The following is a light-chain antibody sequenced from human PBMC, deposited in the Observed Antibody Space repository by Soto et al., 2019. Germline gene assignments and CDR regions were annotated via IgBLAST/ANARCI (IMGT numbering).Light chain of an antibody. CDR1: SSDVGGYNY. J-gene: IGLJ1*01. V-gene: IGLV2-14*01. CDR3: SSYTSSSTLYV. Sequence: QSVLTQPASVSGSPGQSITTSCTGTSSDVGGYNYVSWYQQHPGKAPKLMIYEVSNRPSGVSNRFSGSKSGNTASLTISGLQAEEEADYYCSSYTSSSTLYVFGTGTKVTV. CDR2: EVS.